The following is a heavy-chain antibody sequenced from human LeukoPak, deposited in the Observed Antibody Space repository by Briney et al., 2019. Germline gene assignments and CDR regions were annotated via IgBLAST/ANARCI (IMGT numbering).Heavy chain of an antibody. CDR1: GFTFSSYS. D-gene: IGHD2-2*01. Sequence: GGSLRLSCAASGFTFSSYSMNWVRQAPGKGLEWVSSISGSSSYIYYADSVKGRFTISRDNAKNSLYLQMNSLRAEDTAVYYCAREDVVVVPAAMRPYYYGMDVWGKGTTVTVSS. CDR2: ISGSSSYI. CDR3: AREDVVVVPAAMRPYYYGMDV. V-gene: IGHV3-21*01. J-gene: IGHJ6*04.